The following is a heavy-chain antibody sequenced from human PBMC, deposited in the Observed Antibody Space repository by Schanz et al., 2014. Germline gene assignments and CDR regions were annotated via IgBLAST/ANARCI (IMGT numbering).Heavy chain of an antibody. J-gene: IGHJ5*02. CDR1: GFAFSSYG. V-gene: IGHV3-7*01. CDR3: ARGRLLES. CDR2: IKKDGSEK. Sequence: VQLVDPGGGLVKPWGSLRLSCTASGFAFSSYGMNWLRQAPGKGLEWVANIKKDGSEKYYVDSVKGRFTISRDNAKNSLFLQMNSLRPEDTAVYYCARGRLLESWGQGTLVAVSS. D-gene: IGHD2-21*01.